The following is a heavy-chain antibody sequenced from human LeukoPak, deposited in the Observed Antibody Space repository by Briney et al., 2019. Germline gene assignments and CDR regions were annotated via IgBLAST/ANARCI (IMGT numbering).Heavy chain of an antibody. J-gene: IGHJ5*02. Sequence: ASVKVSCKASGYTFTSYYMHWVRQAPGQGLEWMGWINPNSGGTNYAQKFQGRVTMTRDTSISTAYMELSRLRSDDTAVYYCARAVGYCSSTSCYRYNWFDPWGQGTLVTVSS. CDR1: GYTFTSYY. V-gene: IGHV1-2*02. CDR3: ARAVGYCSSTSCYRYNWFDP. D-gene: IGHD2-2*02. CDR2: INPNSGGT.